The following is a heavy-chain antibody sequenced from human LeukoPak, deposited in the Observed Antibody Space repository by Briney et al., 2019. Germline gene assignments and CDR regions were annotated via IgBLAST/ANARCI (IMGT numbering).Heavy chain of an antibody. CDR2: INDGGGST. J-gene: IGHJ4*02. Sequence: GGSLRLSCVASGFTFSDYGVNWVRQAPGKGLEWVSAINDGGGSTYYADSVKGRFTISRDNSRNTVYLQMNSLRVEDTAVYYCADYRKPQGLDYWGQGTLVTVSS. CDR3: ADYRKPQGLDY. CDR1: GFTFSDYG. D-gene: IGHD1-14*01. V-gene: IGHV3-23*01.